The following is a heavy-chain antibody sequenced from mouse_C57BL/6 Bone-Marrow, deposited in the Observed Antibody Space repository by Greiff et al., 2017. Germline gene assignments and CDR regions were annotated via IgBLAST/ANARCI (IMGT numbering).Heavy chain of an antibody. CDR1: GYPFTSYW. V-gene: IGHV1-5*01. J-gene: IGHJ3*01. Sequence: VHVKQSGTVLARPGASVKMSCKTSGYPFTSYWMHWVKQRPGQGLEWIGAIYPGNSDTSYNQKFKGKAKMTAVTSTSNAYMELSSLTNEDAAVYCCTRRGGNDSVLGGFAYWVQGTRVTVSA. CDR3: TRRGGNDSVLGGFAY. CDR2: IYPGNSDT. D-gene: IGHD2-4*01.